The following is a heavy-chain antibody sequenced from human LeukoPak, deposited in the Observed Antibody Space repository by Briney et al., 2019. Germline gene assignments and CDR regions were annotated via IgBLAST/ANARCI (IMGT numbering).Heavy chain of an antibody. CDR3: ARGGWELPGSHFDY. CDR1: GYTFTGYY. Sequence: ASVKVSCKASGYTFTGYYMHWVRQAPGQGLEWMGWISAYNGNTNYAQKLQGRVTMTTDTSTSTAYMELRSLRSDDTAVYYCARGGWELPGSHFDYWGQGTLVTVSS. CDR2: ISAYNGNT. J-gene: IGHJ4*02. V-gene: IGHV1-18*04. D-gene: IGHD1-26*01.